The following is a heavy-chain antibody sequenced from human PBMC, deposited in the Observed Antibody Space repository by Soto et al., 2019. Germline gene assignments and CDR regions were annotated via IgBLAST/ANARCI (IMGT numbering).Heavy chain of an antibody. D-gene: IGHD6-6*01. J-gene: IGHJ6*02. CDR1: GFTFSSYG. Sequence: PGGSLRLSCVGSGFTFSSYGMHWVRQAPGKGLEWVAGISYDGTKKYYGDSVKGRFSISRDNSRQTVYLQMDSLRAEDTAVYYCAKVGSIAVCHYHYALDVWGQGTTVTVSS. V-gene: IGHV3-30*18. CDR2: ISYDGTKK. CDR3: AKVGSIAVCHYHYALDV.